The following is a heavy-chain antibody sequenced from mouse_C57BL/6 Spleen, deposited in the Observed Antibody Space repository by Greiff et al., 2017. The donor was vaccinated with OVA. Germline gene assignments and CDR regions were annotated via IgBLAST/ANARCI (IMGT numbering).Heavy chain of an antibody. V-gene: IGHV1-82*01. J-gene: IGHJ1*03. D-gene: IGHD1-1*01. CDR3: ARCSCYGYFDD. CDR2: IYPGDGDT. CDR1: GYAFSSSW. Sequence: VKLQESGPELVKPGASVKISCKASGYAFSSSWMNWVKQRPGKGLEWIGRIYPGDGDTNYNGKFKGKATLTVDNSSSTAYMQLSSLTSEDSAVXFYARCSCYGYFDDWGTGTTVTVSS.